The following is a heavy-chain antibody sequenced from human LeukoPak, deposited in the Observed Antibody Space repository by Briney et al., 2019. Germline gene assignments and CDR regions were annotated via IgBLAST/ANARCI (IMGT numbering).Heavy chain of an antibody. Sequence: PGGSLRLSCAASGFTFSSYWMHWVRQAPGKGLVWVSRINSDGSSRSYADSAKGRFTISRDNSKNTLYLQMNSLRAEDTAVYYCARAFVVVAAPGYWGQGTLVTVSS. D-gene: IGHD2-15*01. CDR2: INSDGSSR. V-gene: IGHV3-74*01. CDR3: ARAFVVVAAPGY. J-gene: IGHJ4*02. CDR1: GFTFSSYW.